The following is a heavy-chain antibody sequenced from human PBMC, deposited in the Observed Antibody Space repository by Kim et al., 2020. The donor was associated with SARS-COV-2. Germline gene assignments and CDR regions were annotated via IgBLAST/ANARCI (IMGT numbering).Heavy chain of an antibody. J-gene: IGHJ4*02. CDR3: AKQSRGYSGNDDFDY. D-gene: IGHD5-12*01. Sequence: ESVQGRLTISRDDSKNTLYVQRDSLRAADTAVYYCAKQSRGYSGNDDFDYWGQGTLVTVSS. V-gene: IGHV3-23*01.